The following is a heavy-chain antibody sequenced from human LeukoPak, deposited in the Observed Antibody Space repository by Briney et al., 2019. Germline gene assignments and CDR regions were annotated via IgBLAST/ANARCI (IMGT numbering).Heavy chain of an antibody. CDR1: GYTFTSYG. V-gene: IGHV1-18*01. CDR3: ARAVSQQLVFENAFDI. Sequence: ASVKVSCKASGYTFTSYGIIWVRQAPGQGLEWMGWISAYNGNTNYAQKLQGRVTMTTDTSTSTAYLELRSVRYDDTGVYSCARAVSQQLVFENAFDIWGQGTMVTVSS. CDR2: ISAYNGNT. D-gene: IGHD6-13*01. J-gene: IGHJ3*02.